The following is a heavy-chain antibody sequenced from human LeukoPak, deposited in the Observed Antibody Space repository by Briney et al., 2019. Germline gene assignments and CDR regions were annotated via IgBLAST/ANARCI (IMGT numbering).Heavy chain of an antibody. D-gene: IGHD4-17*01. V-gene: IGHV3-15*01. CDR1: GFTFSNAW. CDR3: TTDRYGERFDY. J-gene: IGHJ4*02. CDR2: IKSKTDGGTT. Sequence: GGSLRLSCAVSGFTFSNAWMSWVRQAPGKGLEWVGRIKSKTDGGTTDYAAPVKGRFTISRDDSKNTLYLQMNSLKTEDTAVYYCTTDRYGERFDYWGQGTLVTVSS.